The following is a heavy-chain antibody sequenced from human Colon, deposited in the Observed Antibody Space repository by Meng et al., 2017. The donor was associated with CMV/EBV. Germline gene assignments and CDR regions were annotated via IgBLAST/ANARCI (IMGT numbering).Heavy chain of an antibody. CDR2: IYNDDSA. J-gene: IGHJ5*02. V-gene: IGHV3-53*01. CDR1: GFSVSSKY. Sequence: GESLKISCAASGFSVSSKYMTWVRQAPGKGLEWVSAIYNDDSAHYADSVKGRFTISRDSSTNTLYLQMISLRADDTAVYYCARVGYPIGGWFDPWGQGTLVTVSS. D-gene: IGHD2-15*01. CDR3: ARVGYPIGGWFDP.